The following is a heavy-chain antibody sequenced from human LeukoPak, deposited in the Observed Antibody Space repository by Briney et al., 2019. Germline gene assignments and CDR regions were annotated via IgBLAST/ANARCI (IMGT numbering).Heavy chain of an antibody. D-gene: IGHD4-11*01. Sequence: GGSLRLSCAASGFTFSSYGMHWVRQAPGKGLEWVAVISYDGSNKYYADSVKGRFTISRDNSKNTLYLQMNSLRAEDTAVYYCAKDPHSNYVSFDYWGQGTLVTVSS. CDR1: GFTFSSYG. CDR3: AKDPHSNYVSFDY. V-gene: IGHV3-30*18. CDR2: ISYDGSNK. J-gene: IGHJ4*02.